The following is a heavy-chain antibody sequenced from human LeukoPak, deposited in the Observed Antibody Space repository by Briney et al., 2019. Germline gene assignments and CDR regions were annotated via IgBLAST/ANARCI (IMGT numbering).Heavy chain of an antibody. CDR2: INHSGST. J-gene: IGHJ4*02. D-gene: IGHD4-17*01. CDR3: ARVHYGAAVWVDY. CDR1: GGSFSGYY. V-gene: IGHV4-34*01. Sequence: SETLSLTCAVYGGSFSGYYWSWIRQPPGKGLEWIGEINHSGSTNYNLSLKSRVTISVDTSKNQFSLKLSSVTAADTAVYYCARVHYGAAVWVDYWGQGTLVTVSS.